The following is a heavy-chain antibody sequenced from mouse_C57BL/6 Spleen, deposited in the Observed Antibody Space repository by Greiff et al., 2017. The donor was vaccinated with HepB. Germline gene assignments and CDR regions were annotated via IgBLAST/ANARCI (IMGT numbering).Heavy chain of an antibody. CDR3: ARRNDYEKYFDV. CDR2: IYPRSGNT. D-gene: IGHD2-4*01. CDR1: GYTFTSYG. J-gene: IGHJ1*03. V-gene: IGHV1-81*01. Sequence: QVQLQQSGAELARPGASVKLSCKASGYTFTSYGISWVKQRTGQGLEWIGEIYPRSGNTYYNEKFKGKATLTADKSSSTAYMELRSLTSEDSAVYFCARRNDYEKYFDVWGTGTTVTVSS.